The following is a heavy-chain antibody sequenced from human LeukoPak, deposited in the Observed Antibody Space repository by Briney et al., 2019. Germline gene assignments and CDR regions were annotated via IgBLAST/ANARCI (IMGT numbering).Heavy chain of an antibody. Sequence: GGSLRLSCATSGFSFTDYPMNWVRRAPGKGLEWISNIRTTAEGAKYAYYADSVKGRVTISRDDGKNTLYLHMNSLRDDDTAVYYCATDQRYAFDYWGQGILVTVSS. CDR3: ATDQRYAFDY. CDR1: GFSFTDYP. V-gene: IGHV3-48*02. J-gene: IGHJ4*02. CDR2: IRTTAEGAKYA. D-gene: IGHD3-9*01.